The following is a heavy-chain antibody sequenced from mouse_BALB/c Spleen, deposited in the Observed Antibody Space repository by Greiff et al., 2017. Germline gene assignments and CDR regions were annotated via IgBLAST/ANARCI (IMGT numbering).Heavy chain of an antibody. V-gene: IGHV3-6*02. D-gene: IGHD1-2*01. CDR1: GYSITSGYY. CDR3: ARRPLGGYAMDY. CDR2: ISYDGSN. Sequence: ESGPGLVKPSQSLSLTCSVTGYSITSGYYWNWIRQFPGNKLEWMGYISYDGSNNYNPSLKNRISITRDTSKNQFFLKLNSVTTEDTATYYCARRPLGGYAMDYWGQGTSVTVSS. J-gene: IGHJ4*01.